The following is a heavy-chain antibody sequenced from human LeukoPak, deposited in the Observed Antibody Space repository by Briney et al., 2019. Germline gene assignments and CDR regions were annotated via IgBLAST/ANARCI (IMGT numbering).Heavy chain of an antibody. CDR3: ARDLGVIAAAANDAFDI. V-gene: IGHV1-18*01. Sequence: ASVKVSCKASVYTFTSYGISWVRQAPGQGLGWMGWMSAYNGNTNYAQKLQGRVTMTTDTSTSTAYMELRSLRSDDTAVYYCARDLGVIAAAANDAFDIWGQGTMVTVSS. CDR2: MSAYNGNT. D-gene: IGHD6-13*01. J-gene: IGHJ3*02. CDR1: VYTFTSYG.